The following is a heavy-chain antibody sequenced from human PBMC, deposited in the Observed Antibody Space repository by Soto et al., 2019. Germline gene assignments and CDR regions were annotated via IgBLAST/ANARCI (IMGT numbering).Heavy chain of an antibody. CDR2: IRSKAYGGTT. D-gene: IGHD3-3*01. V-gene: IGHV3-49*03. J-gene: IGHJ6*02. CDR3: TRDPLTIFGVVITRMDV. CDR1: GFTFGDYA. Sequence: GGSLRPSCTASGFTFGDYAMSWFRQAPGKGLEWVGFIRSKAYGGTTEYAASVKGRFTISRDDSKSIAYLQMNSLKTEDTAVYYCTRDPLTIFGVVITRMDVWGQGTTVTVSS.